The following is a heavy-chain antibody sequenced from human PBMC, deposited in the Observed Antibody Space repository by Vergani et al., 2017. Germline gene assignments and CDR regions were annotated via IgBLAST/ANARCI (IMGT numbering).Heavy chain of an antibody. V-gene: IGHV3-11*01. CDR3: ARVYCTNSICRGKVDS. Sequence: VHLVESGGGLVKPGGSLRLSCTASGFIFSDYYMAWIRQAPGKGLEWLSQISGRGDTIYYADSVRGRFSVSRDNAKNALYLQMNRLRAAATAVYYCARVYCTNSICRGKVDSWGQGTLVTVSS. CDR2: ISGRGDTI. CDR1: GFIFSDYY. D-gene: IGHD2-8*01. J-gene: IGHJ4*02.